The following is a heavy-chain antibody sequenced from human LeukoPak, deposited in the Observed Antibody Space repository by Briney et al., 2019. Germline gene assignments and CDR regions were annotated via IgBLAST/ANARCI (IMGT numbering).Heavy chain of an antibody. V-gene: IGHV4-39*01. CDR1: GGSISSSSYY. CDR3: VRHGGGYCSGGSCYVDY. Sequence: SETLSLTCAVSGGSISSSSYYWGWIRQPPGKGLEWIGSIYYSGSTYYNPSLKSRVTISVDTSKNQFSLKVTSVTAADTAVYYCVRHGGGYCSGGSCYVDYWGQGTLVTVSS. CDR2: IYYSGST. D-gene: IGHD2-15*01. J-gene: IGHJ4*02.